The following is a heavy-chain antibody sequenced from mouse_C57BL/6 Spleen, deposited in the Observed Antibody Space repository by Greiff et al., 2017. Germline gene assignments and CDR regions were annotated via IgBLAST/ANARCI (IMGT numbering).Heavy chain of an antibody. Sequence: EVQLQQSGPELVKPGASVKISCKASGYSFTDYNMNWVKQSNGKSLEWIGVINPNYGTTSYNPKFKGKATLTVDQSSSTAYLQLNSLTSEDSAVYYCARYHYYGSSYDGWGKGTTLTVSS. J-gene: IGHJ2*01. D-gene: IGHD1-1*01. CDR1: GYSFTDYN. CDR2: INPNYGTT. V-gene: IGHV1-39*01. CDR3: ARYHYYGSSYDG.